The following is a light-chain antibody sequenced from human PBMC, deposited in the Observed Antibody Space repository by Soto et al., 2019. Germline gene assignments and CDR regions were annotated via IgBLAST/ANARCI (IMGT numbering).Light chain of an antibody. Sequence: QAVVTQPPSVSGAPGQRVTISCTGSSSNIGAGYDVHWYQQLPGTAPKLLIYGNSNRPSGVPDRFSGSKSGTSASLAITGLQAEDEADYYCQCYDSSLSGDVVFGGGTKVTVL. CDR2: GNS. V-gene: IGLV1-40*01. CDR3: QCYDSSLSGDVV. CDR1: SSNIGAGYD. J-gene: IGLJ2*01.